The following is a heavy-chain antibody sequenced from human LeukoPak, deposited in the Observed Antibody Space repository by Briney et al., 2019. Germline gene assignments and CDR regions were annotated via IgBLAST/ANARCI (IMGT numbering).Heavy chain of an antibody. V-gene: IGHV5-51*01. D-gene: IGHD1-1*01. J-gene: IGHJ4*02. Sequence: GESLKISCKGSGYSFTSYWIGWVRQMPGKGLEWMGIIYPGDSDTRYSPSFQGQVTISADKSISTAYLQWSSLKASDTAMYYCARLMPGTTSRGAVNFDYWGQGTLVTVSS. CDR3: ARLMPGTTSRGAVNFDY. CDR1: GYSFTSYW. CDR2: IYPGDSDT.